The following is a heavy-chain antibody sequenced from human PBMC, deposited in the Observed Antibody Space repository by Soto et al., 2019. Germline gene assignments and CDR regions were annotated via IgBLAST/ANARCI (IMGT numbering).Heavy chain of an antibody. Sequence: QVQLVESGGGVVQPGGSLRLSCEASGFTFSKFGIHWVRQAPGKGLEWVAVVSYDGSFKYYADSVKGRFTISRDNSKNTLYLQMNSPRPEDTALYYCAKDSDQLLFDYYYYGMDVWGQGTTVTVSS. J-gene: IGHJ6*02. D-gene: IGHD2-2*01. V-gene: IGHV3-30*18. CDR3: AKDSDQLLFDYYYYGMDV. CDR2: VSYDGSFK. CDR1: GFTFSKFG.